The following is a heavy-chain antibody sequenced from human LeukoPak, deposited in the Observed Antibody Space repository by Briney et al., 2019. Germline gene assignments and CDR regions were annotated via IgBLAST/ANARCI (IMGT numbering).Heavy chain of an antibody. CDR1: GYTFTSYG. Sequence: ASVKVSCKASGYTFTSYGISWVRQAPGQGLEWMGWISAYNGNTNYAQKLQGRVTMTTDTSTSTAYVELRSLRSDDTAVYYCARDLGEQQLEFDYWGQGTLVTVSS. V-gene: IGHV1-18*01. CDR3: ARDLGEQQLEFDY. D-gene: IGHD6-13*01. J-gene: IGHJ4*02. CDR2: ISAYNGNT.